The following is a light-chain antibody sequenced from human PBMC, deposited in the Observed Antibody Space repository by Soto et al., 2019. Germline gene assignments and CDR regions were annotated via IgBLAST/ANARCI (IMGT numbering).Light chain of an antibody. CDR2: EVS. Sequence: QSVLTQPASVSGSPGQSITISCTGTSSDVGGYNYVSCYQQHPGKAPKLMLYEVSNRPPAVSNRFSGSKPGNTASLTIPGLQAEDEADYYCSSYTRSSTPFVFGTGTKVHRP. J-gene: IGLJ1*01. CDR3: SSYTRSSTPFV. CDR1: SSDVGGYNY. V-gene: IGLV2-14*01.